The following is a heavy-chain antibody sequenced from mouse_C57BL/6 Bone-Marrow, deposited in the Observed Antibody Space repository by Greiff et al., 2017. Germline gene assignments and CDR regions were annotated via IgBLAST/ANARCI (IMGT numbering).Heavy chain of an antibody. Sequence: VQLQQSGPELVKPGASVKISCKASGYSFTGYYMNWVKQSPEKSLEWIGEINPSTGGTTYNQKFKAKATLTVDKSSSTAYMQLKSLTSKDSAVYYCAREDSTLGFDYWGQGTTLTVSS. D-gene: IGHD2-5*01. CDR3: AREDSTLGFDY. CDR2: INPSTGGT. J-gene: IGHJ2*01. V-gene: IGHV1-42*01. CDR1: GYSFTGYY.